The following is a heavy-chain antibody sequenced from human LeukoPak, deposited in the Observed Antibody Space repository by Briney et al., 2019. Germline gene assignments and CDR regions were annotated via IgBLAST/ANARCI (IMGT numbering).Heavy chain of an antibody. V-gene: IGHV4-39*01. CDR3: ARYYDSSGYYYASDPIYYFDY. Sequence: PSETLSLTCTVSGGSISSSSYYWGWIRQPSGKGLEWIGSIYYSGSTYYNPSLKSRLTISADTSKNRFSLKLSSVTAADTAVYYCARYYDSSGYYYASDPIYYFDYWGQGSLVTVSS. CDR2: IYYSGST. J-gene: IGHJ4*02. CDR1: GGSISSSSYY. D-gene: IGHD3-22*01.